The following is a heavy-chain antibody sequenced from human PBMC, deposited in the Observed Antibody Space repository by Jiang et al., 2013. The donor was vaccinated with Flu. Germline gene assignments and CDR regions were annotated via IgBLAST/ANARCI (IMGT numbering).Heavy chain of an antibody. J-gene: IGHJ4*02. V-gene: IGHV5-51*03. Sequence: VQLVESGAEVKKPGESLKISCKGSGYSFTSYWIGWVRQMPGKGLEWMGIIYPGDSDTRYSPSFQGQVTISADKSISTAYLQWSSLKASDTAMYYCARLAPFLRRRMGPNFDYWGQGTLVTVSS. CDR2: IYPGDSDT. CDR3: ARLAPFLRRRMGPNFDY. D-gene: IGHD3-16*01. CDR1: GYSFTSYW.